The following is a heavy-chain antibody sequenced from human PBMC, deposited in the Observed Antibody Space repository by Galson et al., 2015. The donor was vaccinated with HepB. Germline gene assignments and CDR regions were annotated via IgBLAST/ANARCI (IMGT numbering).Heavy chain of an antibody. J-gene: IGHJ4*02. CDR3: ARHAAAAGTSLDY. CDR2: IYPGDSDT. D-gene: IGHD6-13*01. Sequence: KVSCKASGYTFTSYWIGWVRQMPGKGLEWMGIIYPGDSDTRYGPSFQGQVTISADKSISTAYLQWSSLKASDTAMYYCARHAAAAGTSLDYWGQGTLVTVSS. V-gene: IGHV5-51*01. CDR1: GYTFTSYW.